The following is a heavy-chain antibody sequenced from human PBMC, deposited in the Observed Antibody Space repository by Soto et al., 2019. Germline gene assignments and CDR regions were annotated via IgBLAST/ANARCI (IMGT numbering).Heavy chain of an antibody. CDR2: IYYSGST. D-gene: IGHD3-3*01. V-gene: IGHV4-39*01. J-gene: IGHJ6*02. CDR3: ARRSITIFGGGYLSYYYYGMDI. Sequence: TSETLSLTCTVSGGSISSSSYYWGWIRQPPGKGLEWIGSIYYSGSTYYNPSLKSRVTISVDTSKNQFSLKLSSVTAADTAVYYCARRSITIFGGGYLSYYYYGMDIWGQGTTVTVSS. CDR1: GGSISSSSYY.